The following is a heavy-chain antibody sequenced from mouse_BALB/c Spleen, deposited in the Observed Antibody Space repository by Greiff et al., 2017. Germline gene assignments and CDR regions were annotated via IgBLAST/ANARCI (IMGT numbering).Heavy chain of an antibody. J-gene: IGHJ4*01. CDR2: ISSGGST. CDR1: GFTFSSYA. V-gene: IGHV5-6-5*01. CDR3: ARGGLRRRSMDY. Sequence: EVQGVESGGGLVQPGGSRKLSCAASGFTFSSYAMSWVRQTPEKRLEWVASISSGGSTYYPDSVKGRFTLSRDNARNILYLQMSSLRSEDTAMYYCARGGLRRRSMDYWGQGTSVTVSS. D-gene: IGHD2-4*01.